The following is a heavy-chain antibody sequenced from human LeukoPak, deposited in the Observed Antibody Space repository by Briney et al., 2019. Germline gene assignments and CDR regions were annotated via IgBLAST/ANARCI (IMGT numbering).Heavy chain of an antibody. CDR2: INHSGST. Sequence: PSETLSLTCQVYGGSFSGYYWSWIRQPPGKGLEWIGEINHSGSTNYNPSLKSRVTISVDTSKNQFSLKLSSVTAADTAVCYCARRGVVPAARRQFDYWGQGTLVTVSS. CDR3: ARRGVVPAARRQFDY. V-gene: IGHV4-34*01. CDR1: GGSFSGYY. D-gene: IGHD2-2*01. J-gene: IGHJ4*02.